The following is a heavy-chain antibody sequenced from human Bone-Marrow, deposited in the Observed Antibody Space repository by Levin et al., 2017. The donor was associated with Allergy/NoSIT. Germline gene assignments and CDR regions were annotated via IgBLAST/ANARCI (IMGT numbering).Heavy chain of an antibody. J-gene: IGHJ4*02. CDR1: AFTFSSYS. V-gene: IGHV3-48*02. CDR3: ARGEARFDC. D-gene: IGHD6-6*01. CDR2: ISSSGSTI. Sequence: QAGGSLRLSCAASAFTFSSYSMSWVRQAPGKGLEWISYISSSGSTIYYADSVKGRFTISRDNAKNSLYLQMNSLRDEDTAVYYCARGEARFDCWGQGTLVTVSS.